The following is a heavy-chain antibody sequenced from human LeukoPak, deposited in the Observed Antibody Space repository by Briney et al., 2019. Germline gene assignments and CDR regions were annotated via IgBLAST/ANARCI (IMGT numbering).Heavy chain of an antibody. V-gene: IGHV3-23*01. D-gene: IGHD3-9*01. Sequence: AGGSLRLSCAASGFSFSTFAMSWVRQAPGKGLEWVSSISGSGGTAYYADSVKGRFTISRDNSKNTLFLQMNSLRAEDTAVYYCAKDILTGYYNKVFDYWGQGTLVTVPS. J-gene: IGHJ4*02. CDR3: AKDILTGYYNKVFDY. CDR1: GFSFSTFA. CDR2: ISGSGGTA.